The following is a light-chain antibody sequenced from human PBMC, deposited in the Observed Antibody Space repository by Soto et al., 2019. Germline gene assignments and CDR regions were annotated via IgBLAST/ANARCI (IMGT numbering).Light chain of an antibody. CDR1: SSDVGGYNY. CDR3: SSYTTSSTPCV. J-gene: IGLJ1*01. V-gene: IGLV2-14*01. Sequence: QSALTQPASVSGSPGQSITISCTGTSSDVGGYNYVSWYQQHPGKAPKLMIYEVSNRPSGVSNRFSDSKSGNTASLTISGLQTEDEADYYCSSYTTSSTPCVFGTGTKVTVL. CDR2: EVS.